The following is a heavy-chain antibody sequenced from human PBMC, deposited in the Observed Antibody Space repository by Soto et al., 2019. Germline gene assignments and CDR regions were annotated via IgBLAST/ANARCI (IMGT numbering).Heavy chain of an antibody. V-gene: IGHV1-18*01. D-gene: IGHD4-17*01. CDR3: ASYQDDYGDYDRVY. J-gene: IGHJ4*02. CDR1: GYTFTSYG. Sequence: QVQLVQSGAEVKKPGASVKVSCKASGYTFTSYGISWVRQAPGQGLEWMGWISHYNGNTNNAQKLQGRVTMTTATSTSTADMELRSLLSDDTAVYYCASYQDDYGDYDRVYWGQGTLVTVSS. CDR2: ISHYNGNT.